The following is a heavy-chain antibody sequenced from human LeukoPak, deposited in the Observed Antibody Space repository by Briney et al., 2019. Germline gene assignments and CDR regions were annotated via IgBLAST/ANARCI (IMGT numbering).Heavy chain of an antibody. D-gene: IGHD3-10*01. V-gene: IGHV6-1*01. CDR1: GDSVSSNSAA. Sequence: SQTLSLTCAISGDSVSSNSAAWNWIRQSPSRGLEWLGRTHYRSKWYNDYAVSVKSRITINPDTSKNQFSLQLNSVTPEDTAVYYCARDLDSNYYYGSGIFDYWGQGTLVTVSS. CDR3: ARDLDSNYYYGSGIFDY. CDR2: THYRSKWYN. J-gene: IGHJ4*02.